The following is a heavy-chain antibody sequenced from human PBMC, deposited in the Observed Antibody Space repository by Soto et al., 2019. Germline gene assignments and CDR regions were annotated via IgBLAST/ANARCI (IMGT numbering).Heavy chain of an antibody. D-gene: IGHD6-19*01. CDR1: GGSISSYY. J-gene: IGHJ5*02. V-gene: IGHV4-4*07. CDR2: IYTSGST. Sequence: SETLSLTCTVSGGSISSYYWSWIRQPAGKGLEWIGCIYTSGSTNYNPSLKSRVTMSVDTSKNQFSLKLSSVTAADTAVYYCARVLAVAGYNWFDPWGQGTLVTVSS. CDR3: ARVLAVAGYNWFDP.